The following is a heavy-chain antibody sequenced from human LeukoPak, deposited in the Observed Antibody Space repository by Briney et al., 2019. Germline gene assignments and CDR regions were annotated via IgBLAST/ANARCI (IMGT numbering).Heavy chain of an antibody. J-gene: IGHJ5*02. CDR1: GYSFTSYW. D-gene: IGHD4-17*01. V-gene: IGHV5-51*01. Sequence: GESLKISCKGSGYSFTSYWIGWVRQMPGKGLEWMGIIYPGDSDTRYSPSFQGQVTISADKSISTAYLQWSSLKASDTAMYYCAIQRAGSTTVTTEGDWFDPWGQGTLVTVSS. CDR2: IYPGDSDT. CDR3: AIQRAGSTTVTTEGDWFDP.